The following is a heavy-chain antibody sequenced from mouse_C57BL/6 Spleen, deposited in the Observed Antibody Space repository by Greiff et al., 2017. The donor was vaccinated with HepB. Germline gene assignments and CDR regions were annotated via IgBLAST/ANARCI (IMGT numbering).Heavy chain of an antibody. CDR1: GYSFTDYN. Sequence: VHVKQSGPELVKPGASVKISCKASGYSFTDYNMNWVKQSNGKSLEWIGVINPNYGTTSYNQKFKGKATLTVDQSSSTAYMQLNSLTSEDSAVYYCARRGYYDYDGWFAYWGQGTLVTVSA. D-gene: IGHD2-4*01. CDR3: ARRGYYDYDGWFAY. CDR2: INPNYGTT. J-gene: IGHJ3*01. V-gene: IGHV1-39*01.